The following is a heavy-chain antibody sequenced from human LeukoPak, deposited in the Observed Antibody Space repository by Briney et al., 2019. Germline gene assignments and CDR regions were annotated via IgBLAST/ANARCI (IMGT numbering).Heavy chain of an antibody. Sequence: ASVTVSCKASGYRFTNYGFSWVRRAPGQGLEWMGGISTYSGNTNYAQKFQGRVTMTTDTSTSTAFMDLKSLRSDDTAVYYCARGGHYDFWSGPPDFWGQGTLVTVSS. D-gene: IGHD3-3*01. CDR1: GYRFTNYG. CDR2: ISTYSGNT. V-gene: IGHV1-18*01. J-gene: IGHJ4*02. CDR3: ARGGHYDFWSGPPDF.